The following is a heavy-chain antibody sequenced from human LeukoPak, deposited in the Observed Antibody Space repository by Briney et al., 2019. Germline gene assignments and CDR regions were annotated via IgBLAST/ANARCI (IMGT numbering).Heavy chain of an antibody. Sequence: WETLSLTCTVSGGSISDSRYYWGWIRQPTGMGLEWIGNIHYSGSTNYNPSVKSRVTISIDTSKNQFSLELSSLTAADTAVYYCARRDYIITYFFDDWGQGTLVTVSS. J-gene: IGHJ4*02. CDR3: ARRDYIITYFFDD. V-gene: IGHV4-39*01. CDR2: IHYSGST. D-gene: IGHD4-17*01. CDR1: GGSISDSRYY.